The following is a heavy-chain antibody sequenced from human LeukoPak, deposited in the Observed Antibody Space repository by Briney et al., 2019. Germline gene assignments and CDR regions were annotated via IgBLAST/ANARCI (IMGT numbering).Heavy chain of an antibody. CDR1: GFTFSRYW. J-gene: IGHJ4*02. Sequence: GGSLRLSCAASGFTFSRYWIHWVRQAPGKGLEWVSRINPDGSTTTYADSVKGRFTISRDNAKNTVYLQMNSLRAEDTAVYYCARYSGSYSGRFDYWGQGTLVTVSS. CDR2: INPDGSTT. D-gene: IGHD1-26*01. V-gene: IGHV3-74*01. CDR3: ARYSGSYSGRFDY.